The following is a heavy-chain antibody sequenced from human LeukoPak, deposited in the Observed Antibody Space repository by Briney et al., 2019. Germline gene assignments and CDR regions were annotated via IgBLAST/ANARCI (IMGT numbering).Heavy chain of an antibody. V-gene: IGHV3-66*02. Sequence: GGSLRLSCVASGFTVSVYMSWVRQAPGKGLEWVAVLYSTGSTFYADSVKGRFTISRDDSQNTLYLQMDSLTPDDTAVYYCARHLRVYAFDYWGQGTPVTVAS. CDR3: ARHLRVYAFDY. CDR2: LYSTGST. D-gene: IGHD2-8*01. J-gene: IGHJ4*02. CDR1: GFTVSVY.